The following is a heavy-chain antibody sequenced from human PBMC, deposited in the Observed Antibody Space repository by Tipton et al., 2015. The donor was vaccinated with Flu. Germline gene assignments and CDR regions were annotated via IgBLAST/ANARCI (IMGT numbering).Heavy chain of an antibody. CDR2: ISISGSTI. CDR1: GFSFSDYY. V-gene: IGHV3-11*01. D-gene: IGHD1-14*01. J-gene: IGHJ5*02. CDR3: AREVLNDPTMWFDP. Sequence: SLRLSCVASGFSFSDYYMGWVRQAPGKGLEWVSHISISGSTITYADSVQGRFTISRDNAKNALYLQMNSLRAEDTAIYYCAREVLNDPTMWFDPWGQGTQVTVSS.